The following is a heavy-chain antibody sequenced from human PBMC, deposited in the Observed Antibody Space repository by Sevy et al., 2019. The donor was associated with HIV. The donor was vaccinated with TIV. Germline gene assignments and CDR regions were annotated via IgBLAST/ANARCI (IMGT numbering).Heavy chain of an antibody. CDR2: INPNSGGT. V-gene: IGHV1-2*06. D-gene: IGHD6-13*01. Sequence: ASVKVSCKASGYFFTGYYLHWVRQTPGQGLEWMGRINPNSGGTNYAQNFQGGVTMTRDTSISTAYMELSRLRSDDTAVYYCARGGGYSSSWWTFDYRGQGTLVTVSS. CDR1: GYFFTGYY. CDR3: ARGGGYSSSWWTFDY. J-gene: IGHJ4*02.